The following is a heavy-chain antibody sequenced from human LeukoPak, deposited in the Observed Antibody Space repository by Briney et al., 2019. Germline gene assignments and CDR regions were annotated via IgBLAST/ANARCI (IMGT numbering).Heavy chain of an antibody. CDR1: GYTFTSYG. D-gene: IGHD5-18*01. J-gene: IGHJ4*02. CDR3: ARGPENVDTAYVY. V-gene: IGHV1-8*02. CDR2: MNPNSGNT. Sequence: ASVKVSCKASGYTFTSYGISWVRQAPGQGLEWMGWMNPNSGNTGYAQKFQGRVTMTRNTSISTAYMELSSLRSEDTAVYYCARGPENVDTAYVYWGQGTLVTVSS.